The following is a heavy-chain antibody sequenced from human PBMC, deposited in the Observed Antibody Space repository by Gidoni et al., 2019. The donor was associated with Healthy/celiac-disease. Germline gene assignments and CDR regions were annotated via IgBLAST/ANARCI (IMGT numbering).Heavy chain of an antibody. J-gene: IGHJ3*02. Sequence: EVQLVESGGGLVQPGRSLRLSCTASGFTFGAYAMSWVRQAPGKGLEWVGFIRSKAYGGTTEYAASVKGRFTISRDDSKSIAYLQMNSLKTEDTAVYYCTSPRYGDYLKGAFDIWGQGTMVTVSS. CDR3: TSPRYGDYLKGAFDI. CDR1: GFTFGAYA. D-gene: IGHD4-17*01. CDR2: IRSKAYGGTT. V-gene: IGHV3-49*04.